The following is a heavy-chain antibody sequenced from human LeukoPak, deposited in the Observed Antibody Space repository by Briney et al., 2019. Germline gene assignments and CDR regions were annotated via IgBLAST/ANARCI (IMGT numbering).Heavy chain of an antibody. CDR1: GGSISSGSYY. V-gene: IGHV4-61*02. D-gene: IGHD5-24*01. CDR3: ARDPSRDGYNFPYWYFDL. J-gene: IGHJ2*01. CDR2: IYTSGST. Sequence: PSETLSLTCTVSGGSISSGSYYWSWIRQPAGKGLEWIGRIYTSGSTNYNPSLKSRVTISVDTSKNQFSLKLSSVTAADTAVYYCARDPSRDGYNFPYWYFDLWGRGTLVTVSS.